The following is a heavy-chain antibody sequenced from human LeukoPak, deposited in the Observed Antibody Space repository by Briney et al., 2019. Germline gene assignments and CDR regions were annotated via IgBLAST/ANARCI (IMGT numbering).Heavy chain of an antibody. Sequence: SETLSLTCTVSGGSISSYYWSWIRQPAGKGLEWIGRIYTSGSTNYNPSLRSRVTMSVDTSKSQFSLKLSSVTAADTAVYYCARTMGLWSRANYYYYYYMDVWGKGTTVTASS. D-gene: IGHD3-10*01. CDR1: GGSISSYY. J-gene: IGHJ6*03. V-gene: IGHV4-4*07. CDR3: ARTMGLWSRANYYYYYYMDV. CDR2: IYTSGST.